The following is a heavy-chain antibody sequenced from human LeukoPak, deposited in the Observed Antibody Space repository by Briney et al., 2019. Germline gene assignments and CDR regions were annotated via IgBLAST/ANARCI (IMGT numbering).Heavy chain of an antibody. CDR2: IGSSSSYI. V-gene: IGHV3-21*01. Sequence: PGGSLRLSCEASGFTFSSYSMNWVRQAPGKGLEWVSSIGSSSSYIYYADSVKGRFTISRDNAKNSLYLQMNSLRAADTAVYYCARDLGRTVVTRRTGKAFDIWGQGKMVTVSS. CDR1: GFTFSSYS. CDR3: ARDLGRTVVTRRTGKAFDI. D-gene: IGHD4-23*01. J-gene: IGHJ3*02.